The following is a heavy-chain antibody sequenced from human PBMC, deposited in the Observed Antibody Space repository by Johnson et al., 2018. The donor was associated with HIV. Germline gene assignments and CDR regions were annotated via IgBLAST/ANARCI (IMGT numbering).Heavy chain of an antibody. CDR1: GFTFSSYA. J-gene: IGHJ3*02. V-gene: IGHV3-30*04. CDR2: ISYDGSNK. D-gene: IGHD3-10*01. Sequence: QVQLVESGGGVVQPGRSLRLSCAASGFTFSSYAIHWVRQAPGKGLEWVAVISYDGSNKYYADPVKGRFTISRDNSNNTLYLQMNSLRAEDTAVYYCAKDLYYYGPDAFDIWGQGTMVTVSS. CDR3: AKDLYYYGPDAFDI.